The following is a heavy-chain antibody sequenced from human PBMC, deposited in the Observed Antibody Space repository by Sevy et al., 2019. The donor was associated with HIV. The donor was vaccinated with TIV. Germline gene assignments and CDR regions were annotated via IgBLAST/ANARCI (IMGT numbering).Heavy chain of an antibody. V-gene: IGHV4-59*13. CDR3: ARDLGEGLRLGGDYYYYGMDV. J-gene: IGHJ6*02. D-gene: IGHD5-12*01. Sequence: SETLSLICTVSGGSISSYYWSWIRQPPGKGLEWIGYIYYSGSTNYNPSLKSRVTISVDTSKNQFSLKLSSVTAADTAVYYCARDLGEGLRLGGDYYYYGMDVWGQGTTVTVSS. CDR1: GGSISSYY. CDR2: IYYSGST.